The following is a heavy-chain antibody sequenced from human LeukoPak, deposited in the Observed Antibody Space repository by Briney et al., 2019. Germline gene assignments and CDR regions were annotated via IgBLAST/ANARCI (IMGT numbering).Heavy chain of an antibody. D-gene: IGHD4-17*01. CDR2: IKQDGSEK. CDR3: AKEQRENDYGDYVEESFDY. Sequence: GGSLRLSCAASGFTFSSYGMSWGRQAPGKGLEWVANIKQDGSEKYYVDSVKGRFTISRDNAKNSLYLQMNSLRAEDTAVYYCAKEQRENDYGDYVEESFDYWGQGTLVTVSS. J-gene: IGHJ4*02. CDR1: GFTFSSYG. V-gene: IGHV3-7*03.